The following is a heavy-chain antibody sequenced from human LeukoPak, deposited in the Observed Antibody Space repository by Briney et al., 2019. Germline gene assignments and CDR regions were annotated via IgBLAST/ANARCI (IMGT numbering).Heavy chain of an antibody. CDR3: AKEEPWYYYDSSGYFDY. CDR2: ISGSGGST. J-gene: IGHJ4*02. CDR1: GFTFSSYA. D-gene: IGHD3-22*01. V-gene: IGHV3-23*01. Sequence: PGGSLRLSCAASGFTFSSYAMSWVRQAPGRGLEWVSAISGSGGSTYYADSVKGRFTISRDNSKNTLYLQMNSLRAEDTAVYYCAKEEPWYYYDSSGYFDYWGQGTLVTVSS.